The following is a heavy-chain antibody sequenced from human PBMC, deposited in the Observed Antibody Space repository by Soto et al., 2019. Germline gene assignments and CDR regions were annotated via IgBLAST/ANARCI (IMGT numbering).Heavy chain of an antibody. CDR2: IYYSGYT. CDR3: ARHNGLFYVAYYSDMDA. CDR1: GGSISSSSYY. D-gene: IGHD3-16*01. Sequence: SETLSLTCTVSGGSISSSSYYWGWIRQPPGKGLEWIGSIYYSGYTYYNPSLKSRVTISVDTSKNQFSLKLSSVTAADTAVYYCARHNGLFYVAYYSDMDARAQGNTVPVSS. J-gene: IGHJ6*02. V-gene: IGHV4-39*01.